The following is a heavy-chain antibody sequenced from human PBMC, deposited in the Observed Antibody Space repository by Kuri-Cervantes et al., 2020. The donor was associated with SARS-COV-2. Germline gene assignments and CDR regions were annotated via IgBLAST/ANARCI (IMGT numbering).Heavy chain of an antibody. CDR1: GGSFSGYY. D-gene: IGHD2-2*01. V-gene: IGHV4-59*12. CDR2: IYYSGST. J-gene: IGHJ4*02. CDR3: AREDLSVVVPAAFFDY. Sequence: SETLSLSCAVYGGSFSGYYWSWIRQPPGKGLEWIGYIYYSGSTNYNPSLKSRVTITVDTSKNQFSLQLSSVTAADTAVYYCAREDLSVVVPAAFFDYWGQGTLVTVSS.